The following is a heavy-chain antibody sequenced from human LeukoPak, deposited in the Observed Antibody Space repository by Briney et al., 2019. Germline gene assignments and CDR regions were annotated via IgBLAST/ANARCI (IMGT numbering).Heavy chain of an antibody. CDR2: ISYDGSNK. CDR1: GFTFSSYG. Sequence: PGGSLRLSCAASGFTFSSYGMHWVRQAPGKGLEWVAVISYDGSNKYYADSVKGRFTISRDNSKNALYLQMNSLRAEDTAVYYCANNNGDYGTFDYWGQGTLVTVSS. D-gene: IGHD4-17*01. J-gene: IGHJ4*02. CDR3: ANNNGDYGTFDY. V-gene: IGHV3-30*18.